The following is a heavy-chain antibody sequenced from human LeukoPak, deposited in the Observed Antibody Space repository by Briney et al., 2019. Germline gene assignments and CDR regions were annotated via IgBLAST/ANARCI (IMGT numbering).Heavy chain of an antibody. J-gene: IGHJ5*02. CDR1: GFTFSSYS. D-gene: IGHD3-10*01. V-gene: IGHV3-33*01. CDR3: TRDLSGTYYNNWFDP. CDR2: IWYDGSNK. Sequence: GGSLRLSCAASGFTFSSYSMHWVRQAPGKGLEWVAVIWYDGSNKYYADSVKGRFTISRDNSKNSLYLQMNSLRAEDTAVYYCTRDLSGTYYNNWFDPWGQGTLVTVSS.